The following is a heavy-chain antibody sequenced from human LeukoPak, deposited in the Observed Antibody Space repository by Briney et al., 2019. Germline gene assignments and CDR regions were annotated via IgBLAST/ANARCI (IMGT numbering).Heavy chain of an antibody. V-gene: IGHV1-69*02. CDR3: ARAYYDSSGYYPVYYYGMDV. CDR2: IIPILGIA. CDR1: GGTFSSYT. Sequence: SVKVSCKASGGTFSSYTISWVRQAPGQGLEWMGRIIPILGIANYAQKFRGRVTITADKSTSTAYMELSSLRSEDTAVYYCARAYYDSSGYYPVYYYGMDVWGQGTTVTVSS. D-gene: IGHD3-22*01. J-gene: IGHJ6*02.